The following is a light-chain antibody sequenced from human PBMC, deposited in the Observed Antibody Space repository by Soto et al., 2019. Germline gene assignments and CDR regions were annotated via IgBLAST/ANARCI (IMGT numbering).Light chain of an antibody. CDR3: QHYNSYSEA. Sequence: DIQMTQSPSTLSGSVGDRVTITCRASQTISCWLAWYHQKPGKAPKLLIYKASTLKSGVPSRFSGSGSGTEFTLNVSSLQPDDFATYYCQHYNSYSEAFGEGTKVELK. CDR2: KAS. J-gene: IGKJ1*01. CDR1: QTISCW. V-gene: IGKV1-5*03.